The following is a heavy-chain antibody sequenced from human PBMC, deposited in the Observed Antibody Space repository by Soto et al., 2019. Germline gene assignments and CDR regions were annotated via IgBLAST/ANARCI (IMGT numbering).Heavy chain of an antibody. J-gene: IGHJ3*02. V-gene: IGHV5-51*01. CDR3: ARLDLVVVVAATYAAAFDI. Sequence: GEALKISCKGSGYSFTSYWIGWVRQMPGKGLEWMGIIYPGDSDTRYSPSFQGQVTISADKSISTAYLQWSSLKASDTAMYYCARLDLVVVVAATYAAAFDIWGQGTMVTVS. CDR1: GYSFTSYW. CDR2: IYPGDSDT. D-gene: IGHD2-15*01.